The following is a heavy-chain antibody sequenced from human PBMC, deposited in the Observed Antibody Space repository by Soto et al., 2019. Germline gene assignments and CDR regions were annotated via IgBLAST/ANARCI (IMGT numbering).Heavy chain of an antibody. CDR2: IYYSGST. J-gene: IGHJ6*02. CDR3: ARLPSLYYGMDV. V-gene: IGHV4-39*01. D-gene: IGHD3-16*01. Sequence: PSETLSLTCTVSGGSISSSSYYWGWIRQPPGKGLEWIGSIYYSGSTYYNPSLKSRVTISVDTSKNQFSLKLRSVTAADTAVYYCARLPSLYYGMDVWGQGTTVT. CDR1: GGSISSSSYY.